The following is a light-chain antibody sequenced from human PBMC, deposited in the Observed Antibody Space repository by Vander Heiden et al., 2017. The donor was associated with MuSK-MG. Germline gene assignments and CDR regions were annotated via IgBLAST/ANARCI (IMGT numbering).Light chain of an antibody. V-gene: IGLV7-43*01. CDR1: TGAVTSGYY. J-gene: IGLJ3*02. Sequence: QTVVTQEPSLTVSPGGPVTLPCASSTGAVTSGYYPNWFQQKPGQAPRALIYSTSNKTSRTPARFSGSRLGGKAALTLAGVQPEDEAEYYCLLYYGGAWVFGGGTKLTVL. CDR2: STS. CDR3: LLYYGGAWV.